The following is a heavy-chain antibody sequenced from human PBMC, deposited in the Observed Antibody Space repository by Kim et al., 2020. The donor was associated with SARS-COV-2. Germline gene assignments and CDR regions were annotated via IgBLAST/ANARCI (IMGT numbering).Heavy chain of an antibody. J-gene: IGHJ4*02. Sequence: SETLSLTCTVSGGSISSSSYYWGWIRQPPGKGLEWIGSIYYSGSTYYNPSLKSRVTISVDTSKNQFSLKLSSVTAADTAVYYCASHSSSNPYHDYWGQGTLVTVSS. CDR1: GGSISSSSYY. D-gene: IGHD6-6*01. CDR3: ASHSSSNPYHDY. CDR2: IYYSGST. V-gene: IGHV4-39*07.